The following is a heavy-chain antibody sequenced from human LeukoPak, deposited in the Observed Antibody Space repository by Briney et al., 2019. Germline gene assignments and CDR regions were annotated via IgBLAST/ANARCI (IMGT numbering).Heavy chain of an antibody. Sequence: SVTVSCMASGGTFSSYAISWVRQAPGQGLEWMGGIIPSFGTANYAQKFQGRVTITADESTSTAYMQLSSLRSEDTAVYYCARVAPYYYDSSGYYRPYYYYYGMDVWGQGTTVTVSS. D-gene: IGHD3-22*01. V-gene: IGHV1-69*13. J-gene: IGHJ6*02. CDR1: GGTFSSYA. CDR2: IIPSFGTA. CDR3: ARVAPYYYDSSGYYRPYYYYYGMDV.